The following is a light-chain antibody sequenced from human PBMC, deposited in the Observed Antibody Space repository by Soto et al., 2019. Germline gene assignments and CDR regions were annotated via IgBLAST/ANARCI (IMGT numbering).Light chain of an antibody. V-gene: IGKV1-39*01. CDR1: QSIAIY. CDR3: QQRNNWPLT. CDR2: AAS. J-gene: IGKJ5*01. Sequence: DIQMTQSPVSLSASVGDRVTITCRASQSIAIYLNWYQQTPGRAPKSLIYAASTLQSGVPLRFSGSGSGTDFTLTISSLEPEDFALYYCQQRNNWPLTFGQGTRLEIK.